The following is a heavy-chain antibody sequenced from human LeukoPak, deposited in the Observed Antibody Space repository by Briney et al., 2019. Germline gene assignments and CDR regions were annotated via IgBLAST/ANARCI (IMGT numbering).Heavy chain of an antibody. J-gene: IGHJ4*02. V-gene: IGHV3-23*01. CDR1: GFTLSSYA. CDR3: AKGPWLAYPYYFDY. D-gene: IGHD6-19*01. CDR2: ISVSGNT. Sequence: QPGGSLRLSCAASGFTLSSYAMSWVCQGPGKGLEWVSAISVSGNTYHADSVKGRFTISRDNSKNTLYLQMNSLRAEDTAVYYCAKGPWLAYPYYFDYWGQGTLVTVSS.